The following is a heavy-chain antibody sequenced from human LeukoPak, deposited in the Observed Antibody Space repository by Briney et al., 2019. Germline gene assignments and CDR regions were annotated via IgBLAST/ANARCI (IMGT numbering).Heavy chain of an antibody. CDR1: GFTFSSYW. CDR3: ARVLLSSSWYSWFDP. J-gene: IGHJ5*02. V-gene: IGHV3-7*01. Sequence: GGSLRLSCAASGFTFSSYWISWVRQAPGKGLEWVANIKQDGSEKYYVDSVKGRFTISRDNAKNSLYLQMNSLRAEDTAVYYCARVLLSSSWYSWFDPWGQGTLVTVSS. CDR2: IKQDGSEK. D-gene: IGHD6-13*01.